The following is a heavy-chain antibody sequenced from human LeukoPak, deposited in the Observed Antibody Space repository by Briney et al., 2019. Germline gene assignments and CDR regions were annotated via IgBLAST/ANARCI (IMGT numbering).Heavy chain of an antibody. CDR3: AKESDSSWQN. CDR1: GGSFSGYY. J-gene: IGHJ4*02. CDR2: ISDNSGRI. V-gene: IGHV3-23*01. D-gene: IGHD6-13*01. Sequence: ETLSLTCAVYGGSFSGYYWSWIRQAPGKGLEWVSAISDNSGRIYYADSVRGRFTISRDNSKSTLYLQMNSLGAEDTALYYCAKESDSSWQNWGQGTLVTVSS.